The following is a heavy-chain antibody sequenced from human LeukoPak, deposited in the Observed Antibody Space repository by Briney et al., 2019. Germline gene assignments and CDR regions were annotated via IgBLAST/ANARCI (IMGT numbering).Heavy chain of an antibody. Sequence: GGSLRLSCAASGFTFDDYGMSWVRQAPGKGLEWVSGINWNGGSTGYADSVKGRFTNSRDNAKNSLYLQMNSLRAEDTAVYYCATDLRASRRPRFDYWGQGTLVTVSS. CDR2: INWNGGST. V-gene: IGHV3-20*04. J-gene: IGHJ4*02. CDR3: ATDLRASRRPRFDY. CDR1: GFTFDDYG.